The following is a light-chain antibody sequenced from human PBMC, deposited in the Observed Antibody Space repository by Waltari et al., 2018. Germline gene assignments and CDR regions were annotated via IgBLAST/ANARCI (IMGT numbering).Light chain of an antibody. V-gene: IGLV2-11*01. CDR3: CSYAGSYILV. Sequence: QSALTQPRSVSGSPGQSVPISCTGTSSDVGGYNYVPWSQQHPGKAPKRMIYDVKKRPSGVPDRFSGSKSGNTASLTISGLQAEDEADFYCCSYAGSYILVFGGGTKLTVL. J-gene: IGLJ2*01. CDR2: DVK. CDR1: SSDVGGYNY.